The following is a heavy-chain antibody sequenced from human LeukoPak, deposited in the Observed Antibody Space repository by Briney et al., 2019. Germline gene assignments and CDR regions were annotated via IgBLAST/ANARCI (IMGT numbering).Heavy chain of an antibody. CDR1: GFTFSSYW. Sequence: GGSLRLSCAASGFTFSSYWMHWVRQAPGKGLVWVSRINSEGSSTSYADSVKGRFTISRDNAKNTLYLQMDSLGAEDTAVYYCARGSEDGDYEDYFDYWGQGTLVTVSS. CDR3: ARGSEDGDYEDYFDY. V-gene: IGHV3-74*01. CDR2: INSEGSST. D-gene: IGHD4-17*01. J-gene: IGHJ4*02.